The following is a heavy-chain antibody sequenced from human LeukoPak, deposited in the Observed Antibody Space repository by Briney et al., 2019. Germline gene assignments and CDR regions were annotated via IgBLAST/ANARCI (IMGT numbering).Heavy chain of an antibody. V-gene: IGHV4-34*01. J-gene: IGHJ5*02. Sequence: SETLSLTCAVYGGSCSGYYWSWIRQPPGKGLEWIGEINHSGSTNYNTSLKSRVTISVDTSKNQFSLKLRSVTAADTAVYYCARGGYCSSAGCYTERGFIAWCQGTLFTVSS. CDR2: INHSGST. CDR3: ARGGYCSSAGCYTERGFIA. CDR1: GGSCSGYY. D-gene: IGHD2-2*02.